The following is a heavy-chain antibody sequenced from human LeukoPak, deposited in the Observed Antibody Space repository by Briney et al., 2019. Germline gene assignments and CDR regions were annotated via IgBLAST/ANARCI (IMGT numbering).Heavy chain of an antibody. CDR1: GGTFSSYA. CDR3: ARDSRPYCGGDCYFRFDY. V-gene: IGHV1-69*13. D-gene: IGHD2-21*02. Sequence: EASVKVSCKASGGTFSSYAISWVRQAPGQGLEWMGGITTIFGTTNYAQKFQGRLTITADDSTTTAYMELSSLRSEDTAVYYCARDSRPYCGGDCYFRFDYWGQGTLVTVSS. J-gene: IGHJ4*02. CDR2: ITTIFGTT.